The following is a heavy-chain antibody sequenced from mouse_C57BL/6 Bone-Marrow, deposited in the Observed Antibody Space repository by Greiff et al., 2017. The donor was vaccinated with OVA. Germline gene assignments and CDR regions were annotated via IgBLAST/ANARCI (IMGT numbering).Heavy chain of an antibody. V-gene: IGHV5-9-1*02. CDR3: TRGCPHTGAMDY. J-gene: IGHJ4*01. CDR1: GFTFSSYA. CDR2: ISSGGDYI. Sequence: EVQRVESGEGLVKPGGSLKLSCAASGFTFSSYAMSWVRQTPEKRLEWVAYISSGGDYIYYADTVKGRFTISRDNARNTLYLQMSSLKSEDTTMYYCTRGCPHTGAMDYWGQGTSVTVSS. D-gene: IGHD6-1*01.